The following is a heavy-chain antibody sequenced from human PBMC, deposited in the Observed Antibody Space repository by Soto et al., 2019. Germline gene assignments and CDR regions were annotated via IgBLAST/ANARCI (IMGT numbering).Heavy chain of an antibody. CDR1: GGSFSGYY. CDR2: INHSGST. V-gene: IGHV4-34*01. CDR3: ARTRYSSGWYKAAFDI. D-gene: IGHD6-19*01. Sequence: NPSETLSLTCAVYGGSFSGYYWSWIRQPPGKGQEWIGEINHSGSTNYSPSLKSRVTISVDTSKNQFSLKLSSVTAADTAVYYCARTRYSSGWYKAAFDIWGQGTMVTVSS. J-gene: IGHJ3*02.